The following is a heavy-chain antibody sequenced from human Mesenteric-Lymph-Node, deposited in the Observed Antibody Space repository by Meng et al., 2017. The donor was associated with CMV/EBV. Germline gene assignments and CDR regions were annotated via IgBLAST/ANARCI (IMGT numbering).Heavy chain of an antibody. D-gene: IGHD6-19*01. CDR3: ARAPIAVAGPLNWFDP. Sequence: GGSLRLSCAASGFTFSSYSMNWVRQAPGKGLEWVSSISSSSSYIYYADSVKGRFTISRDNAKNSLYLQMNSLRAEDTAVYYCARAPIAVAGPLNWFDPWGQGTLVTVS. CDR2: ISSSSSYI. CDR1: GFTFSSYS. J-gene: IGHJ5*02. V-gene: IGHV3-21*01.